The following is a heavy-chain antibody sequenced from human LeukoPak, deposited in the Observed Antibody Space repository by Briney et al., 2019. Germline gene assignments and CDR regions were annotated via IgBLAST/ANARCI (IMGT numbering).Heavy chain of an antibody. CDR3: ARVYPLTGDSSGYYSAFDY. CDR2: IYHSGST. CDR1: GDSISSADYY. D-gene: IGHD3-22*01. V-gene: IGHV4-38-2*02. J-gene: IGHJ4*02. Sequence: SETLSLTCTVSGDSISSADYYWTWIRQPPGKGLEWIGSIYHSGSTYYNPSLKSRVTISVDTSKNQFSLKLSSVTAADTAVYYCARVYPLTGDSSGYYSAFDYWGQGTLVTVSS.